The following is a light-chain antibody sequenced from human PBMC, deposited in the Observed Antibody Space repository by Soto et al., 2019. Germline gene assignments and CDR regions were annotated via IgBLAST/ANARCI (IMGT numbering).Light chain of an antibody. V-gene: IGLV2-14*01. J-gene: IGLJ1*01. CDR3: SSFTRITLTYV. CDR2: NVY. CDR1: SSDVGGYNY. Sequence: QSVLTQPASVSGSPGQSITIPCTGSSSDVGGYNYVSWHQQHPGKAPKLMIFNVYHRPSGVSSRFSGSKSGNTASLIISGLQAEDEADYYYSSFTRITLTYVFGTGTKVTVL.